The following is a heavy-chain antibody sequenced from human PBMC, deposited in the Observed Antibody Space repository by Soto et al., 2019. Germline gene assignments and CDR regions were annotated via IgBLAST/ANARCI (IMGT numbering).Heavy chain of an antibody. Sequence: ASVKVSCKVSGYTLTELPMHWVRQAPGKGLEWMGGFDPEDGETIYAQKFQGRVTMTEDTSTDTAYMELSSLRSEDTAVYYCATRYYDSSGYYSPFDYWGQGTLVTVSS. D-gene: IGHD3-22*01. V-gene: IGHV1-24*01. CDR1: GYTLTELP. CDR2: FDPEDGET. CDR3: ATRYYDSSGYYSPFDY. J-gene: IGHJ4*02.